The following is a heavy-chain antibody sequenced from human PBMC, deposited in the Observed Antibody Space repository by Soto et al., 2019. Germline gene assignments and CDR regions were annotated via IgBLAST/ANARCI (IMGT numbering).Heavy chain of an antibody. V-gene: IGHV4-59*01. CDR2: IYYSEST. CDR1: GGSLSSYY. J-gene: IGHJ4*02. Sequence: SKTLSLTCTVAGGSLSSYYWSWIRQPPGKVLEWIGYIYYSESTNYNPTLKSRVTISVDTSKNQFSLKLSSVTAADTAVYYCAREVRSYYYDSSGYYYDYWGQGTLVTVSS. CDR3: AREVRSYYYDSSGYYYDY. D-gene: IGHD3-22*01.